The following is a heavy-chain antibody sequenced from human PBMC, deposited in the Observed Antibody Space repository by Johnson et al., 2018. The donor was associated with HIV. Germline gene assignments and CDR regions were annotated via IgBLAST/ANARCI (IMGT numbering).Heavy chain of an antibody. CDR2: KSNTDGGTT. CDR1: GFTFSSYA. J-gene: IGHJ3*02. V-gene: IGHV3-30*04. CDR3: AKEEGLAAAGTGEAFDI. D-gene: IGHD6-13*01. Sequence: QVQLVESGGGVVQPGRSLRLSCAASGFTFSSYAMHWVRQAPGKGLEWVGRIKSNTDGGTTYYADSVKGRFTIPRDNSKNTLYLQMNSLRAEDTAVYYCAKEEGLAAAGTGEAFDIWGQGTMVTVSS.